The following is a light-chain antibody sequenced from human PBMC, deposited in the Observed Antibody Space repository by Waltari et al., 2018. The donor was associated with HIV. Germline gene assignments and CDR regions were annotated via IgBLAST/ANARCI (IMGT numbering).Light chain of an antibody. V-gene: IGLV2-14*03. CDR2: DVS. CDR1: SSDIGGYTY. J-gene: IGLJ3*02. CDR3: SSYTSSSTPSM. Sequence: QSALTQPASVSGSPGQSITISCPGSSSDIGGYTYVSVYQQHPGKAPKLIIYDVSNRPSGVSSRFSGSKSGNTASLTISGLQAEDEADYYCSSYTSSSTPSMFGGGTKLTVL.